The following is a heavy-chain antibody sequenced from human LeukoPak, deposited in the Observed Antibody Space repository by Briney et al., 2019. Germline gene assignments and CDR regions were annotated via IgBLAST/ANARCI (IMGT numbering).Heavy chain of an antibody. CDR2: IYYSGST. J-gene: IGHJ3*02. V-gene: IGHV4-59*08. D-gene: IGHD6-19*01. CDR3: ACHAALKRVAGTLCDI. Sequence: KSSETLSLTCTVSGGSISSYYWSWIRQPPGKGLEWIGYIYYSGSTNYNPSLKSRVTISVDTSKNQFSLKLSSVTAADTAVYYCACHAALKRVAGTLCDIWGQGTMVTVSS. CDR1: GGSISSYY.